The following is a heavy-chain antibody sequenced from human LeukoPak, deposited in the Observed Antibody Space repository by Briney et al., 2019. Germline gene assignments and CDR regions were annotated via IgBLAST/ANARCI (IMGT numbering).Heavy chain of an antibody. D-gene: IGHD2-15*01. CDR1: GGSISSGSYY. CDR3: VRGYCSGATCYHFDY. Sequence: SQTLSLTCTVSGGSISSGSYYWSWIRQPAGKGLEWIGRIYTSGSTNYNPSLKSRITISVDTSKNQFSLKLSSVTAADTAVYYCVRGYCSGATCYHFDYWGQGTLVTVSS. V-gene: IGHV4-61*02. CDR2: IYTSGST. J-gene: IGHJ4*02.